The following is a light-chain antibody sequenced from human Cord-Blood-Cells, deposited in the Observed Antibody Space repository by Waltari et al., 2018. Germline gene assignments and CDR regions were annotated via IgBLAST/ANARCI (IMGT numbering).Light chain of an antibody. CDR1: RSNIGAGYA. CDR3: QSYDSSLSGSV. CDR2: CNS. Sequence: QSVLTQPPSVSGAPGQRVTISCTGSRSNIGAGYAVHRYQQLPGTAPKLLIYCNSNRPSGVPDRFSGSKSGTSASLAITGLQAEDEADYYCQSYDSSLSGSVFGGGTKLTVL. J-gene: IGLJ3*02. V-gene: IGLV1-40*01.